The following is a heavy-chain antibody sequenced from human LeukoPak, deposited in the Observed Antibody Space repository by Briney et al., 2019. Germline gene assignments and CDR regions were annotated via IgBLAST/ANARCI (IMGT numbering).Heavy chain of an antibody. CDR3: ASASRGYSSGRYFLGGAEN. J-gene: IGHJ4*02. D-gene: IGHD6-19*01. V-gene: IGHV4-61*01. CDR2: IYYSGST. CDR1: GGSVSSGSYY. Sequence: SETLSLTCTVSGGSVSSGSYYWSWIRQPPGKGLEWIGYIYYSGSTNYNPSLKSRVTISVDTSKNQFSLKLSSVTAADTAVYYCASASRGYSSGRYFLGGAENWGQGTLVTVSS.